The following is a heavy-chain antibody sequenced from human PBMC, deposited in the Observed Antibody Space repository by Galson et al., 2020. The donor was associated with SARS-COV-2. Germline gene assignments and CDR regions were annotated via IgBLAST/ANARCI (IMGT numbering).Heavy chain of an antibody. Sequence: SETLSLTCSVSGGSISSSNYYWGWVHQPPGKGLEWIGSTYYSGSGYYNPSLTSRLTISVDTSKNQFFMKLTSVTAADTAVYYCARQILTGYYSFYYFDYWGQGALITVSS. J-gene: IGHJ4*02. CDR2: TYYSGSG. D-gene: IGHD3-9*01. V-gene: IGHV4-39*01. CDR3: ARQILTGYYSFYYFDY. CDR1: GGSISSSNYY.